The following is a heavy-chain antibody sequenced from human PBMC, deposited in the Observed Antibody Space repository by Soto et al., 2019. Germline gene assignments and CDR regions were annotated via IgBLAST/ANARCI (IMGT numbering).Heavy chain of an antibody. CDR1: SGSISSGDYY. D-gene: IGHD3-16*01. CDR3: ARGGGMIRWLDP. V-gene: IGHV4-30-4*01. CDR2: IYYTGVT. Sequence: SETLSLTCTVSSGSISSGDYYWSWIRQSPGEGLEWIGHIYYTGVTYYNPSLRSRVTIAVDTSKNEFSLKLSSVTAADTAVYYCARGGGMIRWLDPWGQGTLVTV. J-gene: IGHJ5*02.